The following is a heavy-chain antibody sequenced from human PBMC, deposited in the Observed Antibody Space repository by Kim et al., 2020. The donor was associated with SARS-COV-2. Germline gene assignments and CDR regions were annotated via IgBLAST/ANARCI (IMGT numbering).Heavy chain of an antibody. CDR2: IKQDGNEK. J-gene: IGHJ4*02. CDR1: GFTFSDYS. CDR3: ARGLGRFEY. Sequence: GGSLRLSCTASGFTFSDYSMNWVRQAPGKGLEWVANIKQDGNEKNYVDSVKGRFTISRDNARNSLFLQMNSLRAEDTAVYYCARGLGRFEYWGQGTLVTVSS. V-gene: IGHV3-7*01. D-gene: IGHD2-21*01.